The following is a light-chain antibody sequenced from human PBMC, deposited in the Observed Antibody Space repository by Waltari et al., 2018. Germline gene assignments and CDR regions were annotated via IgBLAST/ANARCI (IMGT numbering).Light chain of an antibody. CDR2: DVS. CDR1: SRYVCAYNY. CDR3: ASYTTGSTWV. V-gene: IGLV2-14*03. Sequence: QSALTHPASVSGSPGQSLTLSCPRTSRYVCAYNYLSWYQQHPGKAPKLMIRDVSNRPSGVSLRFSGSKSGDTASLSIAGLQAEDEADYYCASYTTGSTWVFGGGTKLTV. J-gene: IGLJ3*02.